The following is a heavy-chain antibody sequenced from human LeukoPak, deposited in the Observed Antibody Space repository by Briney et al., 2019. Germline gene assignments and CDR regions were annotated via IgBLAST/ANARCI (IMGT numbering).Heavy chain of an antibody. CDR3: ARDRDYYYDY. V-gene: IGHV3-33*01. CDR2: IWYDGSKK. D-gene: IGHD2-21*02. CDR1: GFTLSSYC. Sequence: GGSLRLSCAASGFTLSSYCMPWVRQAPGKGLEWVAAIWYDGSKKYYANTVKGRFTISRDNSKNTLYLQMDRLRAEDTAVYYCARDRDYYYDYWGQGTLVTVSS. J-gene: IGHJ4*02.